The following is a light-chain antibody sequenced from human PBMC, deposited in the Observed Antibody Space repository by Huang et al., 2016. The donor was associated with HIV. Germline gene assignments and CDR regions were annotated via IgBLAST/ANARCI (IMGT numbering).Light chain of an antibody. CDR3: QQYNTYPIS. CDR2: AAS. V-gene: IGKV1-16*02. CDR1: QGIKNH. Sequence: IQLTQSPSSLSASVGDTVTVTCRASQGIKNHLAWFQQKPGKAPKSLIYAASNLQTGVPSKFSGSGFGTDFTLTIGSLQPEDFATYYWQQYNTYPISFGGGTKVDIK. J-gene: IGKJ4*01.